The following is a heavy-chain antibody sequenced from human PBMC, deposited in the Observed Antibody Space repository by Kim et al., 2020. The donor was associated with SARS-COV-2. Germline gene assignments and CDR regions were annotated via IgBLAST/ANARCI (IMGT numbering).Heavy chain of an antibody. J-gene: IGHJ4*02. D-gene: IGHD1-26*01. CDR2: IIPIFGTA. CDR1: GGTFSSYA. CDR3: ARVRGDYSGSYPGPFRAFDY. V-gene: IGHV1-69*13. Sequence: SVKVSCKASGGTFSSYAISWVRQAPGQGLEWMGGIIPIFGTANYAQKFQGRVTITADESTSTAYMELSSLRSEDTAVYYCARVRGDYSGSYPGPFRAFDYWGQGTLVTVSS.